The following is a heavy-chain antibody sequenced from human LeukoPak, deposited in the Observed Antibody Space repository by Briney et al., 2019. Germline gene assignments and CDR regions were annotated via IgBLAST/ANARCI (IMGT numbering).Heavy chain of an antibody. CDR2: INPSGGST. D-gene: IGHD6-19*01. Sequence: ASVTVSFKASGYTFTIYYMHWVRQAPGQGLEWMGIINPSGGSTSYAQKFQGRVTMTRDTSTSTVYMELSSLRSEDTAVYYCARGQGAGTVDYWGQGTLVTVSS. J-gene: IGHJ4*02. CDR1: GYTFTIYY. V-gene: IGHV1-46*01. CDR3: ARGQGAGTVDY.